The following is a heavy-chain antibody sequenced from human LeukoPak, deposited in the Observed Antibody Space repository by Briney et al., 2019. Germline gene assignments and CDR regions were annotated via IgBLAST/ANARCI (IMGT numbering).Heavy chain of an antibody. CDR2: MNPNSGNT. Sequence: ASVNVSCKASGYTFTSYDINWVRQATGQGLEWMGWMNPNSGNTGYAQKFQGRVTITRNTSISTAYMELSSLRSEDTAVYYCARVGYSSSWYTPYYYYYMDVWGKGTTVTVSS. D-gene: IGHD6-13*01. CDR3: ARVGYSSSWYTPYYYYYMDV. V-gene: IGHV1-8*03. CDR1: GYTFTSYD. J-gene: IGHJ6*03.